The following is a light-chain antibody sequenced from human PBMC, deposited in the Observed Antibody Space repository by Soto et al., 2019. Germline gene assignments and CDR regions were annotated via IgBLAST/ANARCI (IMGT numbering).Light chain of an antibody. CDR3: QQYGRSPLT. Sequence: EIVLTQSPGTLSLSPGERATLSCMASQSVSSSYLAWYQQKPGQAPSLLLYGASSRATGIPDRFSGSGSGTDFTLTISRLEPEDFAVYYCQQYGRSPLTFGGGTKVEIK. CDR1: QSVSSSY. V-gene: IGKV3-20*01. CDR2: GAS. J-gene: IGKJ4*01.